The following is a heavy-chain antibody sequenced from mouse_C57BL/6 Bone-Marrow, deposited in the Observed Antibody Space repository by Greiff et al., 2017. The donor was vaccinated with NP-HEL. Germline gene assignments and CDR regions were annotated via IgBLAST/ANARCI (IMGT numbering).Heavy chain of an antibody. CDR2: IDPENGDT. Sequence: VQLQQPGAELVRPGASVKLSCKASGFNFKDDYMHWVKQRPAQGLEWIGWIDPENGDTEYASKFQGKATITADTSSNTAYLQLSSLTSEDTAVYYCTTACGYPMDYWGQGTAGTVSS. CDR1: GFNFKDDY. J-gene: IGHJ4*01. V-gene: IGHV14-4*01. D-gene: IGHD2-2*01. CDR3: TTACGYPMDY.